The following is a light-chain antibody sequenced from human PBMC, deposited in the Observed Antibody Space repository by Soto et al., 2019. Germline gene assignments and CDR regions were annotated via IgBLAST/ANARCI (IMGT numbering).Light chain of an antibody. CDR1: QSVSSN. CDR2: GAS. Sequence: EIVMTKSPATLSVSPGERATLSCRASQSVSSNLAWYQQKPCQAPRLLSYGASTRTTAIPAGFSGSGSGTEFALTISSLQSEDFAVYYCQQYNNWPPAFGQGTKLEIK. CDR3: QQYNNWPPA. J-gene: IGKJ2*01. V-gene: IGKV3-15*01.